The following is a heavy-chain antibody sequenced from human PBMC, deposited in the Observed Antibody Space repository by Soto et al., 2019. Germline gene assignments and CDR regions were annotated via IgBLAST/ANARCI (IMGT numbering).Heavy chain of an antibody. J-gene: IGHJ1*01. Sequence: SGPTLVNPTQTLTLTCTFSGFSLSTSGMRVSWIRQPPGKALEWLARIDWDDDKFYSTSLKTRLTISKDTSKNQVFLTMTNMDPVDTATYYCALNSPDGFQNWGQGTLVTVSS. CDR3: ALNSPDGFQN. V-gene: IGHV2-70*04. D-gene: IGHD6-13*01. CDR2: IDWDDDK. CDR1: GFSLSTSGMR.